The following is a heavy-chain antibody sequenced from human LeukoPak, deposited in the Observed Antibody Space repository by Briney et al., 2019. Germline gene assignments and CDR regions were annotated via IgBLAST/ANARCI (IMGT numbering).Heavy chain of an antibody. CDR1: GYTFSSYG. Sequence: AASVKVSCKASGYTFSSYGISWVRQAPGQGLEWMGWISAYNGNTNYAQKLQGRVSMTTDTSTSTACMELRSLRSDDTAVYHCARDLGYDSSGYYFDFWGQGTLVTVSS. D-gene: IGHD3-22*01. J-gene: IGHJ4*02. V-gene: IGHV1-18*01. CDR2: ISAYNGNT. CDR3: ARDLGYDSSGYYFDF.